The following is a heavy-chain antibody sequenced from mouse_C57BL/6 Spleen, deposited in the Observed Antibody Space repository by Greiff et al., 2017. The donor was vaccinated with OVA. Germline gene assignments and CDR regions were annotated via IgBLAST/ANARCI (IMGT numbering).Heavy chain of an antibody. D-gene: IGHD1-1*01. J-gene: IGHJ1*03. CDR2: ISDGGSYT. CDR1: GFTFSSYA. CDR3: ARDGDYYGSDWYFDV. Sequence: EVKLVESGGGLVKPGGSLKLSCAASGFTFSSYAMSWVRQTPEKRLEWVATISDGGSYTYYPDNVKGRFTISRDNAKYNLYLQMSHLKSEDTAMYYCARDGDYYGSDWYFDVWGTGTTVTVSS. V-gene: IGHV5-4*01.